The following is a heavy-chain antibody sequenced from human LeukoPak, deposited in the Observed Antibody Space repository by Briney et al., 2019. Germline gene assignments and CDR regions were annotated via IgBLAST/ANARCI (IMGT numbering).Heavy chain of an antibody. CDR3: ARYPAVAGFDY. CDR2: ISSSSSTI. D-gene: IGHD6-19*01. CDR1: GFTFSSYS. Sequence: GGSLRLSCAASGFTFSSYSMNWLRQAPGKGLEWVSYISSSSSTIYYADSVKGRFTISRDNAKNSLYLQMNSLRAEDTAVYYCARYPAVAGFDYWGQGTLVTVSS. J-gene: IGHJ4*02. V-gene: IGHV3-48*04.